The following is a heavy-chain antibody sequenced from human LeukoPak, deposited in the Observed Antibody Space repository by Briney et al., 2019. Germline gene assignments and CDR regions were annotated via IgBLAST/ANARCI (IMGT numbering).Heavy chain of an antibody. CDR2: INPNSGGT. Sequence: GASVKVSCKASGYTLTVYYLHWVRQAPGQGLEWLGWINPNSGGTNYAQKFQGRVTMTSDMSTNTVYMELRSLRSEDTAMYYCARAFNSIQPLDYWGQGTLVTVSS. CDR3: ARAFNSIQPLDY. J-gene: IGHJ4*02. CDR1: GYTLTVYY. V-gene: IGHV1-2*02. D-gene: IGHD4-11*01.